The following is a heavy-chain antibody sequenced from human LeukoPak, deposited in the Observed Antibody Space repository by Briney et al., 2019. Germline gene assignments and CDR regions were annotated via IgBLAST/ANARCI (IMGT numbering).Heavy chain of an antibody. V-gene: IGHV4-4*07. J-gene: IGHJ4*02. CDR3: ARGARDYYDSSGYYYDY. D-gene: IGHD3-22*01. Sequence: SETLSLTCTVSGGSISSYYWSWIRQPAGKGLEWIGRIYTSGSTNYNPSLKSRVTMSVDTSKNQFSLKLSSVTAADTAVYYCARGARDYYDSSGYYYDYWGQGTLSPSPQ. CDR2: IYTSGST. CDR1: GGSISSYY.